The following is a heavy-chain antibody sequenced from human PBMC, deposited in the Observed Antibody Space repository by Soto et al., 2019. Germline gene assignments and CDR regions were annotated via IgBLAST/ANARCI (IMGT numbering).Heavy chain of an antibody. CDR2: ISGYNGNT. CDR1: GYTFTN. V-gene: IGHV1-18*01. CDR3: AREGQAPYYYYGMDV. J-gene: IGHJ6*02. Sequence: QVQVVQSGDEVKKPGASVKVSCKASGYTFTNFSWVRQAPGQGLEWMGWISGYNGNTKYAEKFQGRVTMTTDTSTSTAHMELRSLRSDDTAVYYCAREGQAPYYYYGMDVWGQGTAVTVSS.